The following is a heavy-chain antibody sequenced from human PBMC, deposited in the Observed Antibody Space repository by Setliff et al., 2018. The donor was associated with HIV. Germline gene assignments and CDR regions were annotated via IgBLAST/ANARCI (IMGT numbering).Heavy chain of an antibody. CDR2: INPNSGGT. V-gene: IGHV1-2*06. D-gene: IGHD5-12*01. CDR3: ARDANYGSSGYDREYFDY. Sequence: GASVKVSCKASGHTFTGYYMHWVRQAPGQGLEWMGRINPNSGGTDYAQKFLGRVTMTRDTSISTVYMELTSLRSDDTAIYYCARDANYGSSGYDREYFDYWGQGTLVTVSS. J-gene: IGHJ4*02. CDR1: GHTFTGYY.